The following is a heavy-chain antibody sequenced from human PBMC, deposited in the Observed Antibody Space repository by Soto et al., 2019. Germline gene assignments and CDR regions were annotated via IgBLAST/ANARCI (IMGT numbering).Heavy chain of an antibody. J-gene: IGHJ5*02. CDR3: ETEEGTTYYDGAPPFDP. Sequence: QVQLVQSGAEVKKPGSSVKVSCKASGGTFSSYTISWVRQAPGQGLEWRGRIIPILGIANYAQKFQGRFTITADKSTLTASMALSSLTAEDMAAYSCETEEGTTYYDGAPPFDPWGQGTLVTVSS. CDR1: GGTFSSYT. CDR2: IIPILGIA. V-gene: IGHV1-69*02. D-gene: IGHD3-10*01.